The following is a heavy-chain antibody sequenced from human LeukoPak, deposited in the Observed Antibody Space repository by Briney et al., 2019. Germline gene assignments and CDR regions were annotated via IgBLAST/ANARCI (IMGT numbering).Heavy chain of an antibody. CDR1: GVTFNNYA. Sequence: GGSLRLSCAASGVTFNNYAMNWVRQAPGKGLEWVSSISGGGETTYYADSAKGRFTISRDNSQNTLYLQMNSLRAEDTAVYYCARHYANYVGYFFFDYWGQGTLVTVSS. J-gene: IGHJ4*02. CDR3: ARHYANYVGYFFFDY. CDR2: ISGGGETT. V-gene: IGHV3-23*01. D-gene: IGHD4/OR15-4a*01.